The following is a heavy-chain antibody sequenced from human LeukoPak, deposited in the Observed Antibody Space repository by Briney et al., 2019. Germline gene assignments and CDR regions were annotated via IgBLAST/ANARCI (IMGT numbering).Heavy chain of an antibody. V-gene: IGHV3-48*04. J-gene: IGHJ6*02. CDR2: ISSSSSTI. Sequence: GGSLRLSCAASGFTFSSYSMNWVRQAPGKGLEWVSYISSSSSTIYYADSVKGRFTISRDNAKNSLYLQMNSLRAEDTAVYYCAREEVWFGGFYGMDVWGQGTTVTVSS. D-gene: IGHD3-10*01. CDR1: GFTFSSYS. CDR3: AREEVWFGGFYGMDV.